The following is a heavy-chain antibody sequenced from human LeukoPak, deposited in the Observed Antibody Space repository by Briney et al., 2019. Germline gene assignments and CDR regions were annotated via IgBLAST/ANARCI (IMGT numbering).Heavy chain of an antibody. CDR2: IYYTETTGTT. Sequence: PSETLSLTCSISGVSIRDSGDYWGWIRQPPGRGLEWIGSIYYTETTGTTSYNPSLRSRVTISVDTSKNQFSLNLTFVTAADTAIYYCARGLPNRSLVVVPAAFDYWGQGSRVAVSS. CDR3: ARGLPNRSLVVVPAAFDY. V-gene: IGHV4-39*07. J-gene: IGHJ4*02. CDR1: GVSIRDSGDY. D-gene: IGHD2-2*01.